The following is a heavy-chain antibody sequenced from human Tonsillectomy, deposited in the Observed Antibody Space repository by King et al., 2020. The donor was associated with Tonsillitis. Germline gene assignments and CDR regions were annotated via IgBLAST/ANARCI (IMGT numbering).Heavy chain of an antibody. V-gene: IGHV3-72*01. D-gene: IGHD3-22*01. CDR3: AHSRGYYDYDELDI. J-gene: IGHJ3*02. Sequence: VQLVESGGGLVQPGGSLRLSCAVSGFTFSDHYIDWVRQAPGKGLEWVGRTRNKANSYTTEYAASVKGRFTISRDDSKKSVYLPMNSLKTEDTAVYYCAHSRGYYDYDELDIWGQGTMVTVS. CDR2: TRNKANSYTT. CDR1: GFTFSDHY.